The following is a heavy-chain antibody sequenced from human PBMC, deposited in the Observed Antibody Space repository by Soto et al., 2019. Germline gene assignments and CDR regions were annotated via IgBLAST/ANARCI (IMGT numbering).Heavy chain of an antibody. CDR1: GFTFNSYA. CDR3: ARGGYYYYYYYGMDV. D-gene: IGHD3-22*01. Sequence: QVQLVESGGGVVQPGRSLRLSCAASGFTFNSYAMHWVRQAPGKGLEWVAVISYDGSNKYYADSVKGRFTISRDNSKNTLYLQMNSLRAEDTAVYYCARGGYYYYYYYGMDVWGQGTTVPVSS. CDR2: ISYDGSNK. V-gene: IGHV3-30-3*01. J-gene: IGHJ6*02.